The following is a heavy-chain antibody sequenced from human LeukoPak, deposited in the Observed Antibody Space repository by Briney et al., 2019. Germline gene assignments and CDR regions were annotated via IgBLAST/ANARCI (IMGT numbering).Heavy chain of an antibody. D-gene: IGHD2-15*01. CDR3: ARGRRESCSGGSCRLRRVNWFEP. Sequence: SETLSLTCAGYGGSFSGYYWSWIRQPPGKGLEWVEEINHSGSTNYNPSLKSRVTISVDTSKNQFSLKLSSVTAADTAGYYCARGRRESCSGGSCRLRRVNWFEPWGQETLVTVCS. CDR2: INHSGST. J-gene: IGHJ5*02. CDR1: GGSFSGYY. V-gene: IGHV4-34*01.